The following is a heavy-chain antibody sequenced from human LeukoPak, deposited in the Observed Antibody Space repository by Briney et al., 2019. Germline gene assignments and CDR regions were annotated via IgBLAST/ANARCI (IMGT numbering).Heavy chain of an antibody. D-gene: IGHD3-22*01. J-gene: IGHJ4*02. CDR1: GGSISSYY. CDR2: IYYSGST. V-gene: IGHV4-59*01. Sequence: PSETLSLTCTVSGGSISSYYWGWIRQPPGKGLEWIGYIYYSGSTNYNPSLKSRVTISVKTSKNQFSLKLSSVTAADTAVYYCARVTGYMIEDYFDYGGRGPLATVSS. CDR3: ARVTGYMIEDYFDY.